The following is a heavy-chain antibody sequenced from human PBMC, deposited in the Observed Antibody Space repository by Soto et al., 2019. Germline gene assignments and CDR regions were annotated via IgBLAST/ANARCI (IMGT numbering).Heavy chain of an antibody. V-gene: IGHV3-74*01. Sequence: EVQLVESGGGLVQPGGSLRLSCAASGFTFSSYWMHWVRQAPGKGLVWVSRINSDGSSTSYADSVKGRFTISRDNAKKTLYLQMNSLRAEDTAVYYCAREGAWSGYEFDYWGQGTLVTVSS. CDR2: INSDGSST. J-gene: IGHJ4*02. D-gene: IGHD3-3*01. CDR1: GFTFSSYW. CDR3: AREGAWSGYEFDY.